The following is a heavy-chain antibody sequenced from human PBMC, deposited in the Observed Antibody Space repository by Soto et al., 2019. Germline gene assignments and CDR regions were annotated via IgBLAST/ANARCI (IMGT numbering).Heavy chain of an antibody. Sequence: ASVKVSCKASGSTFNDYYIHWVRQAPGQGLEWMGWINPNNGGTNYAQKFQDSVTMTRDTSISTAYMELSRLKSDDTAVYYCAIPLYTTNWLEFWGQGTLVTVSS. CDR2: INPNNGGT. V-gene: IGHV1-2*02. J-gene: IGHJ4*02. CDR3: AIPLYTTNWLEF. D-gene: IGHD1-1*01. CDR1: GSTFNDYY.